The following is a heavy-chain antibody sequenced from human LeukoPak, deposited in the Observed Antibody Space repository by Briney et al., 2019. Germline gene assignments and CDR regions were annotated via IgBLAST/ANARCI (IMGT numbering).Heavy chain of an antibody. CDR2: ISSSSYI. D-gene: IGHD6-13*01. Sequence: GGSLRLSCAASGFTFSSYSMNWVRQAPGKGLEWVSSISSSSYIYYADSVKGRFTISRDNAKNSLYLQMNSLRAEDTAVYYCARDKIPYSSSWYIGAFDIWGQGTMVTVSS. J-gene: IGHJ3*02. V-gene: IGHV3-21*01. CDR1: GFTFSSYS. CDR3: ARDKIPYSSSWYIGAFDI.